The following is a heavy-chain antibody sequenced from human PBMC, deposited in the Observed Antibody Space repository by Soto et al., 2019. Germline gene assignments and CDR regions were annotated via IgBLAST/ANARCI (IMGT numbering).Heavy chain of an antibody. D-gene: IGHD5-12*01. V-gene: IGHV1-2*02. CDR2: IIPNSGGT. J-gene: IGHJ4*02. CDR3: ASPSGYDYLLLDY. CDR1: GGTFSSYA. Sequence: QVQLVQSGAEVKKPGSSVKVSCKASGGTFSSYAISWVRQAPGQGLEWMGGIIPNSGGTNYAQKFQGRVTMTRDTSISTAYMELSRLRSDDTAVYYCASPSGYDYLLLDYWGQGTLVTVSS.